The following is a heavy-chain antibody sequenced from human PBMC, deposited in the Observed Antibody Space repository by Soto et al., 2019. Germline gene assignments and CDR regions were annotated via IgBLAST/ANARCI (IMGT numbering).Heavy chain of an antibody. Sequence: SETLSLTCTVSGGSISSSSYYWGWIRQSPGKGLEWIGSIYYSGSTYYNPSLKSRVTISVDTSKNQFSLKLSSVTAADTAVYYCARRSSSAQGDYYGMDVWGQGTTVTVSS. CDR2: IYYSGST. CDR1: GGSISSSSYY. J-gene: IGHJ6*02. CDR3: ARRSSSAQGDYYGMDV. D-gene: IGHD6-13*01. V-gene: IGHV4-39*01.